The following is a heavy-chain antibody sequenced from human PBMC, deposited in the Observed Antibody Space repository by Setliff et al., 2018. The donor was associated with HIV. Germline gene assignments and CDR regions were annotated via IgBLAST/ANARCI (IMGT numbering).Heavy chain of an antibody. J-gene: IGHJ4*02. CDR3: ARDISLVRGRDY. D-gene: IGHD3-10*01. Sequence: SETLSLTCTVSGGSISDSSYYWGWIRQPPGKGLEWIGSIYYSGSTNYNPSLKSRVTISVDRSKNQFSLKLTSVTAADTAVYYCARDISLVRGRDYWGQGTLVTVSS. CDR1: GGSISDSSYY. CDR2: IYYSGST. V-gene: IGHV4-39*07.